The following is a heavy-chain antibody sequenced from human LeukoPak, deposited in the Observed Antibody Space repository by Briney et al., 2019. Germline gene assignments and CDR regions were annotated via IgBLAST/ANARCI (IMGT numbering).Heavy chain of an antibody. CDR3: AGKYGSGSYYNSH. CDR1: GGTFSSYA. V-gene: IGHV1-69*04. Sequence: GASVKVSCKASGGTFSSYAISWVRQAPGQGLEWMGRIIPILGIANYAQKFQGRVTITADKSTSTAYMELSSLRSEDTAVYYCAGKYGSGSYYNSHWGQGTLVTVSS. D-gene: IGHD3-10*01. CDR2: IIPILGIA. J-gene: IGHJ4*02.